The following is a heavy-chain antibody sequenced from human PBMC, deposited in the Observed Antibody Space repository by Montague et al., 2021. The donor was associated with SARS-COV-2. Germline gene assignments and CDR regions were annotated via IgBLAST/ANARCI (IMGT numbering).Heavy chain of an antibody. Sequence: SLRLSCVASGFILSSYEMNSVRQAPGKGLEWIPYLSSSGGGSPKHYTXSVKGRFTISRDNAKNSLYLQMNSLRVEDTAIYYCARDRDWDDWCGMDVWGQGTTVTVSS. J-gene: IGHJ6*02. CDR2: LSSSGGGSPK. D-gene: IGHD2-21*01. CDR3: ARDRDWDDWCGMDV. V-gene: IGHV3-48*03. CDR1: GFILSSYE.